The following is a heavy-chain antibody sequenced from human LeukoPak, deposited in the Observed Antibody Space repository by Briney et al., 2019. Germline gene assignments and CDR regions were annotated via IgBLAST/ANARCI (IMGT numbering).Heavy chain of an antibody. CDR3: ARVLSGRGSLYDYYYYMDV. V-gene: IGHV3-30*03. CDR2: ISYDGSNK. CDR1: GFTFSSYG. D-gene: IGHD3-10*01. Sequence: GGSLRLSCAASGFTFSSYGMHWVRQTPNKGLEWVAVISYDGSNKYYADSVKGRFTISRDKSKNTLYLQMNSLRAEDTAVYYCARVLSGRGSLYDYYYYMDVWGKWATVTISS. J-gene: IGHJ6*03.